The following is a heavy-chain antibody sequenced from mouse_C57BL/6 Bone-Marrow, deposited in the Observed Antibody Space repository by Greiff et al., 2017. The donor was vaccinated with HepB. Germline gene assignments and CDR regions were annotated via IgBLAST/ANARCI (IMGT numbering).Heavy chain of an antibody. Sequence: QVQLQQPGAELVRPGTSVKLSCKASGYTFTSYWMHWVKQRPGQGLEWIGVIDPSDSYTNYNQKFKGKATLTVDTASSTAYMQLSSLTSEDSAVYYCARHSSGYLYYFDYGGQGTTLTVSA. D-gene: IGHD3-2*02. CDR2: IDPSDSYT. CDR1: GYTFTSYW. J-gene: IGHJ2*01. CDR3: ARHSSGYLYYFDY. V-gene: IGHV1-59*01.